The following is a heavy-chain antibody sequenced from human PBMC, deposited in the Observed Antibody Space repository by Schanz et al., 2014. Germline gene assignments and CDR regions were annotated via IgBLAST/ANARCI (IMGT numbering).Heavy chain of an antibody. CDR1: GGSISSSTYW. V-gene: IGHV4-39*01. J-gene: IGHJ5*02. Sequence: QLQLQESGPGLVKPSETLSLTFTVSGGSISSSTYWWGWIRQPPGKGLEWIGGIYYSGTTYYNPSLKSRHTMPVDTSKNQFSLKLSSVTAADTAVYYCARRGSYNWFDPWGQGTLVTVSS. D-gene: IGHD5-12*01. CDR3: ARRGSYNWFDP. CDR2: IYYSGTT.